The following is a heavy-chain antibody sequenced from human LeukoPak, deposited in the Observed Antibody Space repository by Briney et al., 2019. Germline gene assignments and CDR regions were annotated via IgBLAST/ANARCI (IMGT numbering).Heavy chain of an antibody. D-gene: IGHD4-17*01. CDR3: AKDYGDYPTYYFDY. J-gene: IGHJ4*02. CDR1: GFTFDDYA. CDR2: ISWNSGSI. V-gene: IGHV3-9*01. Sequence: GRSLRLSCAASGFTFDDYAMHWVRQAPGKGLEWVSGISWNSGSIGYADSVKGRFTISRDNAKNSLYLQMNSLRAEDTALYYCAKDYGDYPTYYFDYWGQGTLVTVSS.